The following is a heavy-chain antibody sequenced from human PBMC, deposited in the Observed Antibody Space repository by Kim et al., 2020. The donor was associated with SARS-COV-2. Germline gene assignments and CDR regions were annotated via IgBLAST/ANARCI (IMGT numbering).Heavy chain of an antibody. Sequence: GGSLRLSCAASGFTFSSYGMHWVRQAPGKGLEWVAVISYDGSNKYYADSVKGRFTISRDNSKNTLYLQMNSLRAEDTAVYYCAKLSLRYCSGGSCYSRFDYWGQGTLVTVSS. J-gene: IGHJ4*02. CDR2: ISYDGSNK. CDR3: AKLSLRYCSGGSCYSRFDY. CDR1: GFTFSSYG. D-gene: IGHD2-15*01. V-gene: IGHV3-30*18.